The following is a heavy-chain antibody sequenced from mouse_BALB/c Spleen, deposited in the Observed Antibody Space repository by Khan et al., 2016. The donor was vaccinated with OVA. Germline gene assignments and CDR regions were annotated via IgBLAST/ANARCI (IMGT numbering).Heavy chain of an antibody. CDR1: GYTFTTYT. CDR2: IIPSNDYT. J-gene: IGHJ3*01. V-gene: IGHV1-4*01. D-gene: IGHD2-14*01. CDR3: VREGAYYRSDGWFAY. Sequence: QVQLQQSGAELARPGASVKMSCTASGYTFTTYTIHWVKQRPGQGLEWIGYIIPSNDYTNYNQTFKDRATLTADKSSSTAYMQLSSLTSEDSAVYYCVREGAYYRSDGWFAYWGQGTLVTVSA.